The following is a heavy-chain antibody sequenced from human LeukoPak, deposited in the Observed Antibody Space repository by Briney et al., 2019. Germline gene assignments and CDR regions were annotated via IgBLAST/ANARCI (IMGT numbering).Heavy chain of an antibody. D-gene: IGHD6-13*01. Sequence: GGSLRLSCAASGFTFSTYWMTWVRQAPGKGLEWVANTKPDGSETYYVDSVRGRFTISRDNAKNSLYLQMNSLRDDDTAVYYCGKGGQSSSWFWVDWGQGTLVTVSS. J-gene: IGHJ4*02. CDR1: GFTFSTYW. V-gene: IGHV3-7*01. CDR3: GKGGQSSSWFWVD. CDR2: TKPDGSET.